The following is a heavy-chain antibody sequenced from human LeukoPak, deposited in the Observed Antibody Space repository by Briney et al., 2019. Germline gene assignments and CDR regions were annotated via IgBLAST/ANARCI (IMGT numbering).Heavy chain of an antibody. CDR1: GYTFTSYG. Sequence: ASVKVSCKASGYTFTSYGISWVRQAPGQGLEWMGWISAYNGNTNYAQKLQGRVTMTTDTSTSTAYMELRSLRSDDTAVYYCARDQVCGGTSCYFYYYYGMDVWGQGTTVTVSS. D-gene: IGHD2-2*01. V-gene: IGHV1-18*01. J-gene: IGHJ6*02. CDR3: ARDQVCGGTSCYFYYYYGMDV. CDR2: ISAYNGNT.